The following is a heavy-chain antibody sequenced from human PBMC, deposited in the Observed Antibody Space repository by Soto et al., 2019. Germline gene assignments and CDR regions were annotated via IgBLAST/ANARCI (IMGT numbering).Heavy chain of an antibody. V-gene: IGHV4-31*03. CDR3: ARTGKFYYYDTTGLPFDP. D-gene: IGHD3-22*01. CDR1: GGSISSGGYY. CDR2: IYYSGST. Sequence: SETLSLTCTVSGGSISSGGYYWSWIRQHPGKGLEWIGYIYYSGSTYYNPSLKSRVTISIDKSNNQFSLTLTSVTAADTAVYFCARTGKFYYYDTTGLPFDPWGPGILVTVSS. J-gene: IGHJ5*02.